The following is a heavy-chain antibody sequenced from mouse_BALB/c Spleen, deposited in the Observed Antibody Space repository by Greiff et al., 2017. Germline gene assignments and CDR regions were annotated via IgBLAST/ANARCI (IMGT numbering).Heavy chain of an antibody. J-gene: IGHJ1*01. CDR1: GFTFSSYG. D-gene: IGHD2-1*01. CDR2: ISSGGSYT. CDR3: ARRDYGNYHWYFDV. Sequence: EMKVEESGGDLVKPGGSLKLSCAASGFTFSSYGMSWVRQTPDKRLEWVATISSGGSYTYYPDSVKGRFTISRDNAKNTLYLQMSSLKSEDTAMYYCARRDYGNYHWYFDVWGAGTTVTVSS. V-gene: IGHV5-6*02.